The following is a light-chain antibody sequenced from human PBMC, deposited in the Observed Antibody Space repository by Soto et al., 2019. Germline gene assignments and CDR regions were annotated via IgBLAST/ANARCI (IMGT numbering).Light chain of an antibody. CDR2: GAS. CDR3: QHYGSSRT. Sequence: EIVLTQSPGTLSLSPGERATLSCRASQSVSSSDLAWYQQKPGQAPRLLIYGASSRATGIPDRFSGSGSGIDFTLTISRLEPEDFAVYYCQHYGSSRTFGQGTKVEI. J-gene: IGKJ1*01. CDR1: QSVSSSD. V-gene: IGKV3-20*01.